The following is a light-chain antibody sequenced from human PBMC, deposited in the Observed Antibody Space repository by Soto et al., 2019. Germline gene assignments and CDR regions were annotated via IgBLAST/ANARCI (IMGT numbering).Light chain of an antibody. J-gene: IGKJ4*01. V-gene: IGKV3-11*01. Sequence: DIVLTQSPATLSLSPGERATLSCRASQSVSSSLAWYQQKPGQTPRVLIYDAFNRATGIPARFNGSGSGTDFTLTVSSLEPEDFAVYYCQQRRNWPLTFGGGTKVEIK. CDR3: QQRRNWPLT. CDR2: DAF. CDR1: QSVSSS.